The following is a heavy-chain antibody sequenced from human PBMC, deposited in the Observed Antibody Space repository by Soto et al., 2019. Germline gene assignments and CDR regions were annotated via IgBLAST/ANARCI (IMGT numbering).Heavy chain of an antibody. D-gene: IGHD1-26*01. CDR3: ARHHVRGRTIAGAAEF. V-gene: IGHV4-34*01. J-gene: IGHJ4*02. CDR1: GKSLSGYY. Sequence: QVQLQQWGAGLLKPSETLSLTCAVYGKSLSGYYWSWIRQPPGKALEWIGEINHSGNTNYNPSLTRRVTIAVYTSKNQLFLNLSSVTAADTAMYYCARHHVRGRTIAGAAEFWGQGTLVTVSS. CDR2: INHSGNT.